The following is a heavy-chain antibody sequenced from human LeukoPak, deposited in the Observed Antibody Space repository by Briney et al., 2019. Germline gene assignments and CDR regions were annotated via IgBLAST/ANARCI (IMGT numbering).Heavy chain of an antibody. Sequence: ASVKVSCKASGYIFTSNAMSWVRQAPGRGPEWMGWINTNTGNPTYAQGFTGRFVFSLDTSVSTAYLQISSLKAEDTAVYYCARTISSWYMYWFDPWGQGTLVTVSS. CDR2: INTNTGNP. CDR3: ARTISSWYMYWFDP. J-gene: IGHJ5*02. V-gene: IGHV7-4-1*02. CDR1: GYIFTSNA. D-gene: IGHD6-13*01.